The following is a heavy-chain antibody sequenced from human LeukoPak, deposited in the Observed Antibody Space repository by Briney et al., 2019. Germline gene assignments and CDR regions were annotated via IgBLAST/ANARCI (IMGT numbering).Heavy chain of an antibody. CDR2: ISYDGSNK. V-gene: IGHV3-30*18. Sequence: PGRSLRLSCAASGFTFSSYGMHWVRQAPGKGLEWVAVISYDGSNKYYADSVKGRFTISRDNSKNTLYLQMNSLRAEDTAVYYCAKVPGYSSGWGIFDYWGQGTLVTVSS. CDR3: AKVPGYSSGWGIFDY. J-gene: IGHJ4*02. D-gene: IGHD6-19*01. CDR1: GFTFSSYG.